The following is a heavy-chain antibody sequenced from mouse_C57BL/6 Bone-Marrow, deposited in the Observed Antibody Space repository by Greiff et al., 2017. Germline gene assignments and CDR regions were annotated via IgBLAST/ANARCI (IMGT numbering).Heavy chain of an antibody. J-gene: IGHJ4*01. CDR2: ILPGSGST. CDR3: AREGTTTGLGLYYYAMDY. D-gene: IGHD1-1*01. CDR1: GYTFTGYW. Sequence: QVQLQQSGAELMKPGASVKLSCKATGYTFTGYWIEWVKQRPGHGLEWIGEILPGSGSTNYNEKFKGKATFTADTYSNTAYMQLSSLTTEDSAIYYCAREGTTTGLGLYYYAMDYWGQGTSVTVSS. V-gene: IGHV1-9*01.